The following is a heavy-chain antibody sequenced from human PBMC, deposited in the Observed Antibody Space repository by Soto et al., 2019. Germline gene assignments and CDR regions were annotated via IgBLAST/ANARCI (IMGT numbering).Heavy chain of an antibody. CDR1: GFTFSSYW. Sequence: EVQLVESGGGLVQPGGSLRLSCAASGFTFSSYWMHWVRQAPGKGLVWVSRINSDGSRTSYADSAKGRFTISRDNAKNTLYLPMNRLRAEDTAVYYWARGDGDYYDGNGYLGRHWGQGTLVTVSS. D-gene: IGHD3-22*01. CDR3: ARGDGDYYDGNGYLGRH. J-gene: IGHJ4*02. V-gene: IGHV3-74*01. CDR2: INSDGSRT.